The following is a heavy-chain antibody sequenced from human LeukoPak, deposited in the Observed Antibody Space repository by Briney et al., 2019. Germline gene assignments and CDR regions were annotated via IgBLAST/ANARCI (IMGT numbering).Heavy chain of an antibody. J-gene: IGHJ3*02. CDR3: ARHLGYCSGGTCYWEPDAFDI. Sequence: KPSETLSLTCTVYGGSISSTSYNWGWIRQPPGKGLEWVGSFYYSGSTYYNPSLKSRVTISVDTSKSQFSLKLSSVTAEDTAVYYCARHLGYCSGGTCYWEPDAFDIWGQGTLVTVSS. V-gene: IGHV4-39*01. CDR1: GGSISSTSYN. D-gene: IGHD2-15*01. CDR2: FYYSGST.